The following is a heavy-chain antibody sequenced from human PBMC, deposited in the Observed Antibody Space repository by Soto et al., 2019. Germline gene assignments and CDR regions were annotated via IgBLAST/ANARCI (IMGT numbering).Heavy chain of an antibody. V-gene: IGHV2-5*02. CDR2: IYWDDDN. J-gene: IGHJ5*02. CDR1: GFSLSTSGVG. D-gene: IGHD2-15*01. CDR3: AKSPVYHLDYSDP. Sequence: QITLKESGPTLVKPTQTLTLTCTFSGFSLSTSGVGVGWLRQPPGKALEWLALIYWDDDNRYSPSLKSTITINTVTSDTQSVLTINNLDPANTATYFCAKSPVYHLDYSDPWGQGTLVTVSS.